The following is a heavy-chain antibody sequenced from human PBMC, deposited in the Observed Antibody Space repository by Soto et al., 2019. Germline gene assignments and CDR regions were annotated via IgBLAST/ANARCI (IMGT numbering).Heavy chain of an antibody. CDR3: ARDFLTRISWGSTTAQYSYYGMEV. D-gene: IGHD3-9*01. CDR2: VSPYNGDT. CDR1: GYNFVSYA. Sequence: GASVKVSCKASGYNFVSYALSWVRQAPGQGPEWIGRVSPYNGDTNYAQKFQGRVTIKTDTSTNTAYMDLRSLKSDDTAVYFCARDFLTRISWGSTTAQYSYYGMEVWGQGTTVTVSS. V-gene: IGHV1-18*01. J-gene: IGHJ6*02.